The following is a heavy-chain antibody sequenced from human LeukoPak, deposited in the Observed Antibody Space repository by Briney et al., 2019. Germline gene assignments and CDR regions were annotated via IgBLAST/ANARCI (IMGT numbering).Heavy chain of an antibody. CDR1: GFTFSSYW. V-gene: IGHV3-74*01. CDR3: ARIPYCSSTNCYPSDY. CDR2: INSDGCST. D-gene: IGHD2-2*01. J-gene: IGHJ4*02. Sequence: GGSLRLSCAASGFTFSSYWMHWVRQAPGKGLVWVSRINSDGCSTSYADSVKGRFTISRDNAKNTLYLQMNSLRAEDTAVYYCARIPYCSSTNCYPSDYWGQGTLVTVSS.